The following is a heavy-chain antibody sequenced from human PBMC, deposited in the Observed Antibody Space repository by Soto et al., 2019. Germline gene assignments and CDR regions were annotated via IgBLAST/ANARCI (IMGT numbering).Heavy chain of an antibody. CDR2: IKQDESEK. D-gene: IGHD2-8*02. J-gene: IGHJ3*02. Sequence: GVSLRLSCAASGFAFSSYWMNWVRQAPGRGLEWVADIKQDESEKYYVDSVKGRFTISRDNAKNSLYLQMDSLRAEDTAVYYCAKATATGGGAFEIYGRGTLVTVSS. CDR1: GFAFSSYW. V-gene: IGHV3-7*03. CDR3: AKATATGGGAFEI.